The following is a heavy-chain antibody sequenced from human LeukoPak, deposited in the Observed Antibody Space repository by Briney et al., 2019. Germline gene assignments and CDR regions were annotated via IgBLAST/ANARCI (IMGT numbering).Heavy chain of an antibody. CDR3: TRDHWSSNNCYVYNYYGMHV. D-gene: IGHD2-2*01. CDR2: INPNSGVT. Sequence: ASVKVSCKASGYNFTTYYIHWGRRAPGQGLEWMGWINPNSGVTESAQKFQGRVTMTRDTSTSTAYMELSRLRSDDTAVYYCTRDHWSSNNCYVYNYYGMHVWGQGTTVTVSS. CDR1: GYNFTTYY. V-gene: IGHV1-2*02. J-gene: IGHJ6*02.